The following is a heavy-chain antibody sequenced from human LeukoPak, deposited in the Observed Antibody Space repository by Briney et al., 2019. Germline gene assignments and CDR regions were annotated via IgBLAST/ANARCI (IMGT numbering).Heavy chain of an antibody. J-gene: IGHJ4*02. Sequence: GGSLRLSCAASGFTFSNAWMSWVRQAPGKGLEWVGRIKSKTDGGTTDYAAPVKGRFTISRDNSKNTLYLQMGSLRAEDMAVYYCARDGIFGAAAGYFDYWGQGTLVTVSS. V-gene: IGHV3-15*01. CDR2: IKSKTDGGTT. CDR3: ARDGIFGAAAGYFDY. D-gene: IGHD6-13*01. CDR1: GFTFSNAW.